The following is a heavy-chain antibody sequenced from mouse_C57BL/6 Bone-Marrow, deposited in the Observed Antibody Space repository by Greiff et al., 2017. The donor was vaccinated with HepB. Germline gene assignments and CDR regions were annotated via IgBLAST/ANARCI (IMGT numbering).Heavy chain of an antibody. V-gene: IGHV1-15*01. CDR1: GYTFTDYE. D-gene: IGHD2-12*01. J-gene: IGHJ2*01. Sequence: VKLQQSGAELVRPGASVTLSCKASGYTFTDYEMHWVKQTPVHGLEWIGAIDPETGGTAYNQKFKGKAILTADKSSSTAYKELRSLTSEDSAVYYCALRAGDYWGQGTTLTVSS. CDR3: ALRAGDY. CDR2: IDPETGGT.